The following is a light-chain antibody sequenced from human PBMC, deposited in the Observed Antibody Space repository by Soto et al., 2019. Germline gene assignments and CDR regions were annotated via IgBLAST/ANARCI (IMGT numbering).Light chain of an antibody. CDR3: QQYGSSPRT. J-gene: IGKJ1*01. CDR1: QSVSSSH. CDR2: GAS. V-gene: IGKV3-20*01. Sequence: EIVLTQSPGTLSLSPGERATLSCRASQSVSSSHLAWYQQKPGQAPRLLISGASSRAAGIPDRFTGSRSGTDFTLTISRLEPEDFAVYYCQQYGSSPRTFGQGTKVDIK.